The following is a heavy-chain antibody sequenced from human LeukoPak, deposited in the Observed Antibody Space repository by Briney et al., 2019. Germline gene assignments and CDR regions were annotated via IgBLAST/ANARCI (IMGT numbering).Heavy chain of an antibody. CDR1: GYSFTSYW. D-gene: IGHD3-3*01. Sequence: GESLKISCKGSGYSFTSYWIGWVRQMPGKGLEWMGIIYPGDSDTRYSPSFQGQVTISADKSISTAYLQWSSLKASDTAMYYCARQKQGPRGGGITIFGGFDYWGQGTLVTVSS. V-gene: IGHV5-51*01. CDR3: ARQKQGPRGGGITIFGGFDY. CDR2: IYPGDSDT. J-gene: IGHJ4*02.